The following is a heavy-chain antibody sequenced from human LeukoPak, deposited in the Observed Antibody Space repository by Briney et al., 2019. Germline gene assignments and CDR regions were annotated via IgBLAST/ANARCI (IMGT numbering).Heavy chain of an antibody. D-gene: IGHD2-15*01. J-gene: IGHJ4*02. V-gene: IGHV3-21*01. CDR2: ISSSGSYI. Sequence: GGSLRLSCAASGFTFSSYSMNWVRQPPGKGLEWVSSISSSGSYIYYADSVKGRFSISRDSAKNSLYLQMNSLRAEDTAVYYCARGPQFCSGGSRYGYYFDYWGRGTLVTVSS. CDR3: ARGPQFCSGGSRYGYYFDY. CDR1: GFTFSSYS.